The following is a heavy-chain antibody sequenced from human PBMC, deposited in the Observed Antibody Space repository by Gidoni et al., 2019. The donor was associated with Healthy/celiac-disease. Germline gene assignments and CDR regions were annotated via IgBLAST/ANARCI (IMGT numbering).Heavy chain of an antibody. Sequence: QVQLVQSGAEVKKPGASVKVSCKASGYTFTGYYLHWVRQAPGQGLEWMGWINPNSGGTNYAQKFQGWVTMTRDTSISTAYMGLSRLRSDDTAVYYCARDRSVVPAADSYYYYGMDVWGQGTTVTVSS. CDR1: GYTFTGYY. CDR3: ARDRSVVPAADSYYYYGMDV. V-gene: IGHV1-2*04. D-gene: IGHD2-2*01. J-gene: IGHJ6*02. CDR2: INPNSGGT.